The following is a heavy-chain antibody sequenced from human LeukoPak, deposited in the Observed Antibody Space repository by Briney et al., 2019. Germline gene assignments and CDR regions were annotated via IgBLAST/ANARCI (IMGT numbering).Heavy chain of an antibody. CDR3: ASRRRGYSYGYLVY. CDR1: GESFSGYY. D-gene: IGHD5-18*01. V-gene: IGHV4-34*01. CDR2: INHSGST. Sequence: PSETLSLTCAVYGESFSGYYWSWIRQPPGKGLEWIGEINHSGSTNYNPSLKSRVTISVDTSKNQFSLKLSSVTAADTAVYYCASRRRGYSYGYLVYWGQGTLVTVSS. J-gene: IGHJ4*02.